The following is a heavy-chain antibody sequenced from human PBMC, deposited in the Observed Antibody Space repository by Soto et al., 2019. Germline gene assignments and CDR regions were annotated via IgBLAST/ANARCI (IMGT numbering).Heavy chain of an antibody. CDR1: GFTFSSYA. J-gene: IGHJ4*02. CDR3: ARDLYPAMVTFPDY. Sequence: QVQLVESGGGVVQPGRSLRLSCAASGFTFSSYAMHWVRQAPGKGLEWVVVISYDGSNKYYADTVKGRFTISRDNSKNTQYLQMNSLRAEDTAVYYCARDLYPAMVTFPDYWGQGTLVTVSS. CDR2: ISYDGSNK. V-gene: IGHV3-30-3*01. D-gene: IGHD5-18*01.